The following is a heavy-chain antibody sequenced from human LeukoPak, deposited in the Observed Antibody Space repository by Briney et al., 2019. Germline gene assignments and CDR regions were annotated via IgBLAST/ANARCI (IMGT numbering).Heavy chain of an antibody. V-gene: IGHV3-48*04. CDR3: ARDHNSAYYDFWSGYYIGGGAFDI. CDR2: ISSTGGTT. Sequence: PGGSLRLSCAASGITFSSYGMSWVRQAPGKGLEWVSSISSTGGTTYYADSVKGRFTISRDNAKNSLYLQMNSLRAEDTAVYYCARDHNSAYYDFWSGYYIGGGAFDIWGQGTMVTVSS. J-gene: IGHJ3*02. CDR1: GITFSSYG. D-gene: IGHD3-3*01.